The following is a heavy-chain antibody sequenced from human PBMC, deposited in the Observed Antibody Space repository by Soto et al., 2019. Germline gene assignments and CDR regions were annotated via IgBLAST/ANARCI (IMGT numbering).Heavy chain of an antibody. CDR3: ANTRNCGGDCFGVFDI. CDR1: GGTFSSYA. J-gene: IGHJ3*02. D-gene: IGHD2-21*02. V-gene: IGHV1-69*13. CDR2: IIPIFGTA. Sequence: SVKVSCKASGGTFSSYAISWVRQAPGQGLEWMGGIIPIFGTANYAQKFQGRVTITADESTSTAYMELSSLRSEDTAVYYCANTRNCGGDCFGVFDIGGQGTLATVSS.